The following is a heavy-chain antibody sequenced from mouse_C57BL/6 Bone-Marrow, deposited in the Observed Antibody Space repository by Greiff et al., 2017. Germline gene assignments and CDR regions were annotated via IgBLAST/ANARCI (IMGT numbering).Heavy chain of an antibody. CDR1: GFTFSDYY. CDR3: ARGDSNYAWFAY. V-gene: IGHV5-12*01. CDR2: ISNGGGST. D-gene: IGHD2-5*01. J-gene: IGHJ3*01. Sequence: EVQLMESGGGLVQPGGSLKLSCAASGFTFSDYYMYWVRQTPEKRLEWVAYISNGGGSTYYPDTVKGRFTISRDNAKNTLYLQMSRLKSEDTAMYYCARGDSNYAWFAYWGQGTLVTVSA.